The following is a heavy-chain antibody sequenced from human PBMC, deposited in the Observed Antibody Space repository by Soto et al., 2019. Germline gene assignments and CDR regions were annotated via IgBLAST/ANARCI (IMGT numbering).Heavy chain of an antibody. CDR3: TRDASRDSSARGWFDP. CDR2: ISSNSAYI. V-gene: IGHV3-21*01. J-gene: IGHJ5*02. CDR1: GFTFRSFT. Sequence: LSCAASGFTFRSFTMNWVRQAPGKGLEWVSTISSNSAYIYYTDALRGRFTISRDNAKNSLHLQMNSLRAEDTAVYYCTRDASRDSSARGWFDPWGPGTLVTVSS. D-gene: IGHD6-13*01.